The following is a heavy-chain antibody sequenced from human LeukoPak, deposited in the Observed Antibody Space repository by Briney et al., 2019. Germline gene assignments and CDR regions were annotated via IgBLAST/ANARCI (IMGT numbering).Heavy chain of an antibody. J-gene: IGHJ4*02. CDR1: GFTFSSYA. Sequence: GGSLRLSCAASGFTFSSYAMSWVRQAPGKGLEWVSAISGSGGSTYYADSVKGRFTISRDNSKNTLYLQMNSLRAEDTAVYYCARDPGSGYEEHFDYWGQGTLVTVSS. CDR2: ISGSGGST. V-gene: IGHV3-23*01. CDR3: ARDPGSGYEEHFDY. D-gene: IGHD5-12*01.